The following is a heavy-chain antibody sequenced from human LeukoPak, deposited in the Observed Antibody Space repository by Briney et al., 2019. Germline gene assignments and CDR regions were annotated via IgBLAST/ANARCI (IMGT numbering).Heavy chain of an antibody. D-gene: IGHD3-10*01. CDR3: ARVTMVRGVIIRAYYGMDV. J-gene: IGHJ6*02. CDR1: GGTFSSYA. CDR2: IIPIFGTA. Sequence: GASVKVSCKASGGTFSSYAISWVRQAPGQGLEWMGGIIPIFGTANYAQKFQGRVTITADESTSTAYMELSSLRSEDTAVYYCARVTMVRGVIIRAYYGMDVWGQGTTVTVSS. V-gene: IGHV1-69*13.